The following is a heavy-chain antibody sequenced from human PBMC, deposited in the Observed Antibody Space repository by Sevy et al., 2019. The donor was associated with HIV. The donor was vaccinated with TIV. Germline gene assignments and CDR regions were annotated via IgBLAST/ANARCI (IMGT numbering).Heavy chain of an antibody. Sequence: GGSLRLSCAASGFTFSSYSMNWVRQAPGKGLEWVSSISSSSSYIYYADSVKGRFTISRDNAKNSLYLQMNSLRAEDTGVYYCARDKVVAATQTFYYYGMDVWGQGTTVTVSS. V-gene: IGHV3-21*01. CDR1: GFTFSSYS. CDR3: ARDKVVAATQTFYYYGMDV. J-gene: IGHJ6*02. D-gene: IGHD2-15*01. CDR2: ISSSSSYI.